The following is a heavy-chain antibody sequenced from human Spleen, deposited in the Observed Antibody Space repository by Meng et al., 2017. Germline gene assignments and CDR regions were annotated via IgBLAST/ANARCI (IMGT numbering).Heavy chain of an antibody. D-gene: IGHD6-19*01. V-gene: IGHV3-74*03. CDR1: GFTFSSYN. Sequence: GESLKISCAASGFTFSSYNMHWVRQTPGEGLVWVSRINTDASSTTYADSVKGRFTISRDNSKNTLYLQMNSLRTEDTAVYYCARTDGYSSGWFAYWGQGTLVTVSS. CDR2: INTDASST. CDR3: ARTDGYSSGWFAY. J-gene: IGHJ4*02.